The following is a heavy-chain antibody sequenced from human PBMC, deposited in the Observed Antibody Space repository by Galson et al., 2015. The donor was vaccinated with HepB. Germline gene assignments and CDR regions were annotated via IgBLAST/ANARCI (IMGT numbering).Heavy chain of an antibody. CDR1: GFIFSSYA. Sequence: SLRLSCAASGFIFSSYAMSWVRQAPGKGLEWVSAMSGSGDSTHYTDSAKGWFTISRDNSKNTLYLQMNSLSAEDTAVYYCAKGVRPHSISSFGLDVWGQGTTVTVSS. D-gene: IGHD6-6*01. V-gene: IGHV3-23*01. CDR3: AKGVRPHSISSFGLDV. CDR2: MSGSGDST. J-gene: IGHJ6*02.